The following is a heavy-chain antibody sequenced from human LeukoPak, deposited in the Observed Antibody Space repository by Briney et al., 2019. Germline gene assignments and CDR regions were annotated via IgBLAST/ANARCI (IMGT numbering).Heavy chain of an antibody. J-gene: IGHJ5*02. Sequence: SETLSLTCTVSGGSISSYYWSWIRQPPGKGLEWIGYIYYSGSTNYSPSLKSRVTISVDTSKNQFSLMLSSVTAADTAVYYCARDLGVYPMFDPWGQGTLVTVSS. CDR2: IYYSGST. V-gene: IGHV4-59*01. CDR1: GGSISSYY. CDR3: ARDLGVYPMFDP. D-gene: IGHD6-13*01.